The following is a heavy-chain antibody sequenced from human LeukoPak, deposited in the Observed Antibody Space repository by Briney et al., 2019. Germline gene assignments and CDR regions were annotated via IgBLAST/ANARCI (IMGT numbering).Heavy chain of an antibody. CDR2: ISWNSGSI. D-gene: IGHD1-14*01. CDR1: GFTFDDYA. Sequence: PGRSLRLSCAASGFTFDDYAMHWVRQAPGKGLEWVSGISWNSGSIDYAGSVKGRFTISRDNAKNSLYLQMDSLRVEDTALHYCAADKGTMEMDYWGQGTLVTVSS. V-gene: IGHV3-9*01. J-gene: IGHJ4*02. CDR3: AADKGTMEMDY.